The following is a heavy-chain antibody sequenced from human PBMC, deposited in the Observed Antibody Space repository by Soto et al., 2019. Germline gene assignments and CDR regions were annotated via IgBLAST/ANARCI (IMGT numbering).Heavy chain of an antibody. Sequence: LRLSCAASGFTVSSNYMSWVRQAPGKGLEWVSVIYSGGSTYYADSVKGRFTISRDNSKNTLYLQMNSLRAEDTAVYYCARGSTPRYYSSSAHPLDYWGQGTLVTVSS. D-gene: IGHD6-13*01. CDR1: GFTVSSNY. J-gene: IGHJ4*02. CDR2: IYSGGST. CDR3: ARGSTPRYYSSSAHPLDY. V-gene: IGHV3-53*01.